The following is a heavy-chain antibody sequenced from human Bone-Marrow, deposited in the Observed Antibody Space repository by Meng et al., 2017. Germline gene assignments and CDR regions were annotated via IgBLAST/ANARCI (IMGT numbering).Heavy chain of an antibody. CDR3: ARDEDISAAGKLFGDY. D-gene: IGHD6-13*01. CDR1: GFTFGDYA. Sequence: GESLKISCTASGFTFGDYAMSWVRQAPGKGLEWVSAISGSGGSTYYADSVKGRFTISRDNSKNTLYLQMNSLRAEDTAMYYCARDEDISAAGKLFGDYWGQGTLVTVSS. V-gene: IGHV3-23*01. CDR2: ISGSGGST. J-gene: IGHJ4*02.